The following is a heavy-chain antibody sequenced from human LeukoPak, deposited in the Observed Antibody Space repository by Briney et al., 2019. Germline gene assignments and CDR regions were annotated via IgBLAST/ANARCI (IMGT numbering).Heavy chain of an antibody. V-gene: IGHV3-23*01. CDR2: ISGSGGST. J-gene: IGHJ4*02. D-gene: IGHD1-26*01. Sequence: VGSLRLSCAASGFTFSSYAMSWVRQAPGKGLEWISAISGSGGSTYYADSVKGRFTISRDNSKNTLYLQMNSLRAEDTAVYYCAKVLGAHWDFDYWGQGTLVTVSS. CDR3: AKVLGAHWDFDY. CDR1: GFTFSSYA.